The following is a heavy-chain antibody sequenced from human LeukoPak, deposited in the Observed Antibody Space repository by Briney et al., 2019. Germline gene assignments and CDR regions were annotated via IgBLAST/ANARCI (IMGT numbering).Heavy chain of an antibody. D-gene: IGHD5-12*01. J-gene: IGHJ6*03. CDR3: ASSGYDYFGDYHYYYMDV. Sequence: PSETLSLTCTVSGASISSYYWSWIRQPPGKGLEWIGYIYYSGSTNYNPSLKSRVTISVDTSKNQFSLKLSSVTAADTAVYYCASSGYDYFGDYHYYYMDVWGKGTTVTVSS. CDR1: GASISSYY. V-gene: IGHV4-59*01. CDR2: IYYSGST.